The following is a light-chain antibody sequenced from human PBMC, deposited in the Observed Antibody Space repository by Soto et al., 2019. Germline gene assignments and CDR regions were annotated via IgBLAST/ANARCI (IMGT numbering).Light chain of an antibody. Sequence: QAVVTQPPSVSAAPGQSVTISCSGSSSNIGGNSVSWYQQLPGTAPKLLIYDDDKRPSGIPDRFSGSKSGTSATLGITGLQTGDEADYYCGSWDSSLSAYVFGTGTKLTVL. CDR2: DDD. V-gene: IGLV1-51*01. CDR3: GSWDSSLSAYV. CDR1: SSNIGGNS. J-gene: IGLJ1*01.